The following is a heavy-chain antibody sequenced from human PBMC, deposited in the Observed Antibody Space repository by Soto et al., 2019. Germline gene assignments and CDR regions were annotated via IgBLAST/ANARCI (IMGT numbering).Heavy chain of an antibody. V-gene: IGHV3-30-3*01. D-gene: IGHD2-2*02. CDR1: GFTFSNFD. Sequence: GGSLRLSCSVSGFTFSNFDMHWVRQAPGKGLEWVAVISYDGSKKYYPGSVKGRFTVARDNSNNTLFLEMNSLRVEDTAVYYCAREGVEPSAIGHYYYGMDVWGQGTTVTVS. CDR2: ISYDGSKK. J-gene: IGHJ6*02. CDR3: AREGVEPSAIGHYYYGMDV.